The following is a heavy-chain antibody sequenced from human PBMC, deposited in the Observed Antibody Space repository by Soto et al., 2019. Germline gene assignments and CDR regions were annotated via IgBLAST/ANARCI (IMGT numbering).Heavy chain of an antibody. Sequence: SGGSLRLSCAASGFTFSTYSMNGVRQAPGKGLEWVSYISSSSSTIYYADSVKGRFTISRDNAKNSLYLQMNSLRAEDTAVYYCARDDSSGFHYGYYFDSWGQGTLVAVFS. CDR3: ARDDSSGFHYGYYFDS. CDR2: ISSSSSTI. J-gene: IGHJ4*02. D-gene: IGHD3-22*01. V-gene: IGHV3-48*04. CDR1: GFTFSTYS.